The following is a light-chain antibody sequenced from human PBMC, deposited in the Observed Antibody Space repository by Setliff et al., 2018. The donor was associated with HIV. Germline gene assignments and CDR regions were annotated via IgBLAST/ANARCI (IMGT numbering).Light chain of an antibody. V-gene: IGLV2-14*01. CDR3: SSYTSSSTYV. CDR2: EVT. J-gene: IGLJ1*01. CDR1: SSDVGGYNY. Sequence: QSVLAQPRSVSGSPGQSITISCTGTSSDVGGYNYVSWYQQHPGKAPKLIIYEVTNRPSGVSYRFSGSKSGNTASLTISGLQAEDEADYYCSSYTSSSTYVFGTGTKVTVL.